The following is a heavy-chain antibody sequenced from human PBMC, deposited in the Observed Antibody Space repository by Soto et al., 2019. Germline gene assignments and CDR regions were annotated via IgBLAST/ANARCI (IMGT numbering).Heavy chain of an antibody. CDR2: INAYNGNT. CDR1: GYTFTNYG. CDR3: ARDQAMAQFDY. V-gene: IGHV1-18*01. J-gene: IGHJ4*02. D-gene: IGHD5-18*01. Sequence: QVQLVQSGAEVKKPGASVKVSCKASGYTFTNYGISWVRQAPGQGLEWMGWINAYNGNTKYAQKRQGRVTMTTDTSTSTAYIELRSLRSDDTAVYYCARDQAMAQFDYWGQGTLVTVSS.